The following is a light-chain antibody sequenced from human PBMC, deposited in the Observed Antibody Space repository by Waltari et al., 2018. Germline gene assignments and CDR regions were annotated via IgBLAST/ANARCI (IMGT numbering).Light chain of an antibody. V-gene: IGLV2-8*01. Sequence: QSALTQPPSASGSPGQSVTISCTGTSSDVGGFDYVSWYQQHPGKVPRLMIYEVSKPPSGVPVRFSCSKSGNTASLTVSGLQVEDEADYYCSSFAGSSQMLFGGGTKLTVL. CDR1: SSDVGGFDY. J-gene: IGLJ2*01. CDR2: EVS. CDR3: SSFAGSSQML.